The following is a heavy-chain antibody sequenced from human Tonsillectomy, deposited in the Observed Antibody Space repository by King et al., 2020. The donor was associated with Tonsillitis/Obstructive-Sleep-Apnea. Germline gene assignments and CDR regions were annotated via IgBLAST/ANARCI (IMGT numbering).Heavy chain of an antibody. J-gene: IGHJ5*02. CDR3: AGENSNPSWFDP. D-gene: IGHD4-11*01. Sequence: VQLQESGPGLVKPSQTLSLTCTVSGGYISSGGYYWSWIRQHPGKGLEWIGYIYYSGSTYYKPSLKSRVTISVDTSKNQFSLNLSSVTAADPAVYYCAGENSNPSWFDPWGQGTLVTVSS. V-gene: IGHV4-31*03. CDR1: GGYISSGGYY. CDR2: IYYSGST.